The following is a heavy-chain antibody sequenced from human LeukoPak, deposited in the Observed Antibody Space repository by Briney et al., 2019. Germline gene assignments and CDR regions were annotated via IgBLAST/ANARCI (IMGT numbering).Heavy chain of an antibody. Sequence: GGSLRLSCAASGFTFSSYAMSWVRQAPGKGLEWVSAISGSGGSTYYADSVKGRFTISRDNSKNTLYLQMNSLRAEDTAVYYCAEDPQNFSSGWTFDYWGQGTLVTVSS. CDR3: AEDPQNFSSGWTFDY. D-gene: IGHD6-19*01. J-gene: IGHJ4*02. V-gene: IGHV3-23*01. CDR2: ISGSGGST. CDR1: GFTFSSYA.